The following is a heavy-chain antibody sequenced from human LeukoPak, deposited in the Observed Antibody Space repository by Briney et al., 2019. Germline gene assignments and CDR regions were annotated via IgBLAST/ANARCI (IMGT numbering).Heavy chain of an antibody. D-gene: IGHD2-2*02. J-gene: IGHJ5*02. V-gene: IGHV1-2*06. CDR3: ARVRTPNARNCSSTSCYRGNWFDP. Sequence: ASVKVSCKASGYTFTGYYMHWVRQAPGQGLEWMGRINPNSGGTNYAQKFQGTVTMTRDTSISTAYMELSRLRSDDTAVYYCARVRTPNARNCSSTSCYRGNWFDPWGQGTLVTVSS. CDR2: INPNSGGT. CDR1: GYTFTGYY.